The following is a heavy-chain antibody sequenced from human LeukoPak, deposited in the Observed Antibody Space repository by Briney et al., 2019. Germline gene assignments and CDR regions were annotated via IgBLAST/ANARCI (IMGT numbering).Heavy chain of an antibody. CDR2: INHSGST. J-gene: IGHJ4*02. CDR1: GGSFSGYY. CDR3: ARNLCGGSSTSCYENYFDY. V-gene: IGHV4-34*01. D-gene: IGHD2-2*01. Sequence: WETLSLTCAVYGGSFSGYYWSWIRQPPGKGLEWIGEINHSGSTNYNPSLKSRVTISVDTSKNQFSLKLSSVTAADTAVYYCARNLCGGSSTSCYENYFDYWGQGTLVTVSS.